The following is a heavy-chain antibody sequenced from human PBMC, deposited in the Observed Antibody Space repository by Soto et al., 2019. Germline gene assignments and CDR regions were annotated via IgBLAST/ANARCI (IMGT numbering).Heavy chain of an antibody. D-gene: IGHD1-20*01. J-gene: IGHJ6*02. V-gene: IGHV1-69*13. CDR1: GGTFSSYA. Sequence: SVKVSCKASGGTFSSYAISWVRQAPGQGLEWMGGIIPIFGTANYAQKFQGRVTITADESTSTAYMELSSLRSEDTAVYYCASPSYNWNDPWYYYYGMDVWGQGTKVTVSS. CDR3: ASPSYNWNDPWYYYYGMDV. CDR2: IIPIFGTA.